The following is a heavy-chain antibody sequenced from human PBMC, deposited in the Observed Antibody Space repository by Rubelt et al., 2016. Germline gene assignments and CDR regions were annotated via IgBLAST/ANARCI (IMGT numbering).Heavy chain of an antibody. D-gene: IGHD2/OR15-2a*01. CDR1: SRSG. J-gene: IGHJ4*02. V-gene: IGHV3-30*19. CDR2: ISTDGNNE. Sequence: SRSGMHWVRQAPGKGLEWVAVISTDGNNEGYADSVKGRFTVSRDNSKNTLYLEMNSLTAEDTAVYYCAREGLYVPAGFCDSWGQGTLVSVSS. CDR3: AREGLYVPAGFCDS.